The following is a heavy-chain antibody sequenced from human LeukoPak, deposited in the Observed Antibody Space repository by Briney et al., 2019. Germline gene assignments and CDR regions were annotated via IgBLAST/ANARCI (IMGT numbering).Heavy chain of an antibody. Sequence: TPSETLSLTCTVSGGSIGSYYWSWIRQPPGKGLEWIGYIYYSGSTNYNPSLKSRVTISVDTSKNQFSLKLSSVTAADTAVYYCARVGPYGDYDYWGQGTLVTVSS. D-gene: IGHD4-17*01. CDR1: GGSIGSYY. CDR3: ARVGPYGDYDY. V-gene: IGHV4-59*01. J-gene: IGHJ4*02. CDR2: IYYSGST.